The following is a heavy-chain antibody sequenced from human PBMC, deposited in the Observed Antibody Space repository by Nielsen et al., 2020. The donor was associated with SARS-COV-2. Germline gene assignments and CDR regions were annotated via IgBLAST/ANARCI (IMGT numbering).Heavy chain of an antibody. CDR1: GFTFSTYA. Sequence: GESLKISCAASGFTFSTYAMTWVRQAPGKGLEWVSSITGSSGSTYYADPVKGRLTISRDNSKNTLYLQMNSLRAEDTAVYYCAKDVRTGSAHFHRWGQGTLVSVSS. J-gene: IGHJ4*02. CDR3: AKDVRTGSAHFHR. V-gene: IGHV3-23*01. D-gene: IGHD6-25*01. CDR2: ITGSSGST.